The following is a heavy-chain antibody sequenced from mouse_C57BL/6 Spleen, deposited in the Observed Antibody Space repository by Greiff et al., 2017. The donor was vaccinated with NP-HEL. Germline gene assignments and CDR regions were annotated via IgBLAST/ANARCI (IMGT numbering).Heavy chain of an antibody. V-gene: IGHV1-69*01. CDR2: IDPSDSYT. J-gene: IGHJ2*01. CDR3: ARGGTGAYYFDD. Sequence: QVQLQQPGAELVMPGASVKLSCKASGYTFTSYWMHWVKQRPGQGLEWIGEIDPSDSYTNYNQKFKGKSTLPVDKSSSQAYMQLSSLTSEDSAVDYCARGGTGAYYFDDWGQGTTLTVSS. D-gene: IGHD4-1*01. CDR1: GYTFTSYW.